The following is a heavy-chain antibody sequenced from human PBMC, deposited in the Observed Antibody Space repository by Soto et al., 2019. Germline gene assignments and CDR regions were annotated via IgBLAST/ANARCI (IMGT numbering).Heavy chain of an antibody. Sequence: GGSLRLSCAASGFTFTIFAMSWVRQSPGKGLEWVSTISGSGGSTYYADAVKGRFTISRDNSMGTLYLQMKSLRVEDTAIYYCAKEVSLGSTVDLGYWGQGTLVTVS. CDR1: GFTFTIFA. D-gene: IGHD7-27*01. CDR3: AKEVSLGSTVDLGY. J-gene: IGHJ4*02. CDR2: ISGSGGST. V-gene: IGHV3-23*01.